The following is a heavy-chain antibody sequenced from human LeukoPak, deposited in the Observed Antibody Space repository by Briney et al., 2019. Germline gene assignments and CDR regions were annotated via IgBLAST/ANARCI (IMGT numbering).Heavy chain of an antibody. CDR2: IYSGGST. J-gene: IGHJ3*02. CDR3: ARGGRGSAAVVVPRSFDI. D-gene: IGHD3-22*01. CDR1: GFTVSSNY. Sequence: GGSLRLSCAASGFTVSSNYMSWVRQAPGKGLEWVSVIYSGGSTYYADSVKGRFTISRDNSKNTLYLQMNSLRAEDTAVYFCARGGRGSAAVVVPRSFDIWGQGTMVAVSS. V-gene: IGHV3-53*01.